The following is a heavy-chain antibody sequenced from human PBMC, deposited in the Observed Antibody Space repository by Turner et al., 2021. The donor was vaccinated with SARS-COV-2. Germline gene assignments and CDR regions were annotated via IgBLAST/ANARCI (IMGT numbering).Heavy chain of an antibody. CDR2: FDPEDGET. J-gene: IGHJ6*02. CDR3: ATGVVVAGTPSDYYYYYGMDV. Sequence: QVQLVQSGAEVKKPGASVKVSCKVSGYTLTELSMHWVRQAPGKGLEWMGGFDPEDGETIYAQKFQGRVTMTEDTSTDTAYMELSSLRSEDTAVYYCATGVVVAGTPSDYYYYYGMDVWGQGTTVTVSS. V-gene: IGHV1-24*01. CDR1: GYTLTELS. D-gene: IGHD6-19*01.